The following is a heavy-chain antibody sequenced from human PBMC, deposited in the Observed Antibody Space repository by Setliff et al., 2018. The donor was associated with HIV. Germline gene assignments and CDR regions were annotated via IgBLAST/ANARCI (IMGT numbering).Heavy chain of an antibody. D-gene: IGHD3-10*01. CDR1: GDSISSASYY. V-gene: IGHV4-61*02. J-gene: IGHJ6*01. CDR2: LHLSGDT. CDR3: ARDNSYYYGSGSHYWYGMDV. Sequence: SETLSLTCTVSGDSISSASYYWSWIRQPAGKGLEWIGRLHLSGDTNYNPSLKSRVTMSIDTSKNQFSLKLSSVTAADTAVYYCARDNSYYYGSGSHYWYGMDVWGQGTTVTVSS.